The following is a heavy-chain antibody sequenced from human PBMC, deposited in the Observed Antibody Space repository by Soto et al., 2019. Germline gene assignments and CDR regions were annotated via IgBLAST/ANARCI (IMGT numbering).Heavy chain of an antibody. V-gene: IGHV3-11*01. Sequence: VQLVQSGGGLVTPGESLTLSCKASGFTFSDFYMSWVRQAPGRGLEWLSYISDSGSTIYSADSVRARRVTFRDNAAHSGYLQMIGLPDVDTALYYCSRVGSVWTRVGCLGPWGQGSLVT. CDR1: GFTFSDFY. CDR2: ISDSGSTI. CDR3: SRVGSVWTRVGCLGP. D-gene: IGHD3-16*01. J-gene: IGHJ5*02.